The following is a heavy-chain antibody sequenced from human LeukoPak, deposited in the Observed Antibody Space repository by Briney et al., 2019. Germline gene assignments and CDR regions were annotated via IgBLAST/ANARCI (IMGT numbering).Heavy chain of an antibody. Sequence: SQTLSLTCAISADSVSSNSTAWNWIRQSPSRGLEWLGRTYYRSKWYNDYTVSVKSRITFNPDTSKNQFSLHLNSVTPEDTAVYYCARKRLSADSFDIWGQGTLVTVSS. D-gene: IGHD4/OR15-4a*01. CDR2: TYYRSKWYN. J-gene: IGHJ3*02. CDR3: ARKRLSADSFDI. CDR1: ADSVSSNSTA. V-gene: IGHV6-1*01.